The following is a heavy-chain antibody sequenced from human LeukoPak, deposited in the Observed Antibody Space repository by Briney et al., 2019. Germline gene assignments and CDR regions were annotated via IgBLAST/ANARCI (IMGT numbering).Heavy chain of an antibody. V-gene: IGHV4-34*01. CDR1: GGSFSGYY. Sequence: SETLSLTCAVYGGSFSGYYWSWIRQPPGKGLEWIGEINHSGSTNYNPSLKSRATISVDTSKNQFSLKLSSVTAADTAVYYCARGNLSTVTTSNKGYYYYGLDVWGQGTTVTVSS. CDR3: ARGNLSTVTTSNKGYYYYGLDV. CDR2: INHSGST. D-gene: IGHD4-17*01. J-gene: IGHJ6*02.